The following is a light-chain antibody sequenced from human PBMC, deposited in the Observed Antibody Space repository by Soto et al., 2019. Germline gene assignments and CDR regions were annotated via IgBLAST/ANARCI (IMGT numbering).Light chain of an antibody. CDR3: QQYNNWPPT. CDR2: GAS. Sequence: EIVMTQSPATLSVSPGERVTLSCRASQSVSSNLAWYQQKPGQAPRLLIYGASTRATGIPARFSGSGSGTEFTLTISSLQSEDFAVYYCQQYNNWPPTFDQGTKVEIK. J-gene: IGKJ1*01. CDR1: QSVSSN. V-gene: IGKV3-15*01.